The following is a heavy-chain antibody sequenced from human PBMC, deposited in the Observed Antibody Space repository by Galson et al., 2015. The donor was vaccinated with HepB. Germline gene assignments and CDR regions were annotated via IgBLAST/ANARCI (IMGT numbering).Heavy chain of an antibody. CDR2: TYYRSKWYN. Sequence: CAISGDSVSSTSAAWNWIRQSPSRGLEWLGRTYYRSKWYNDYAVSVKSRITINPDASKNQFSLQLNSVTPEDTAVYYCARDRNPLYDFWSGVQGYYYYGMDVRGQGTTVTVSS. V-gene: IGHV6-1*01. CDR3: ARDRNPLYDFWSGVQGYYYYGMDV. J-gene: IGHJ6*02. D-gene: IGHD3-3*01. CDR1: GDSVSSTSAA.